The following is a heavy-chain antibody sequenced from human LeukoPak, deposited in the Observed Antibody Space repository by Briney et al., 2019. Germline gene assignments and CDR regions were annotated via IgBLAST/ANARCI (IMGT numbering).Heavy chain of an antibody. CDR2: IYSSGSS. D-gene: IGHD2/OR15-2a*01. Sequence: SETLSLTCTVSGESIRNYFWSWIRQPAGKGLEWIGRIYSSGSSIYNLSFKSRVTMSVDTSKNLFSLKLTSVTAADTAMYYCARVYLPIDYWGQGTLVTVSS. J-gene: IGHJ4*02. V-gene: IGHV4-4*07. CDR3: ARVYLPIDY. CDR1: GESIRNYF.